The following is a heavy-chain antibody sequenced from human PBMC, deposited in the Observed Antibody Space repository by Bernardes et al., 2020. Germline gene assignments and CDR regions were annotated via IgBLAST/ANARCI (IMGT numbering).Heavy chain of an antibody. Sequence: SETLSLTCTVSGGSVSSGSYYWSWIRQPPGKGLEWIGYIYYSGSTNYNPSLKSRVTISVDTSKNQFSLKLSSVTAADTAVYYCARGKDCSGGSCYDYNWFDPWGQGTLVTVSS. V-gene: IGHV4-61*01. CDR2: IYYSGST. CDR3: ARGKDCSGGSCYDYNWFDP. J-gene: IGHJ5*02. CDR1: GGSVSSGSYY. D-gene: IGHD2-15*01.